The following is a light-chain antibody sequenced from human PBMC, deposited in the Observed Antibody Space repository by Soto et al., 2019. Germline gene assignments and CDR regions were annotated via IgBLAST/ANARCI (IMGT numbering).Light chain of an antibody. J-gene: IGKJ4*01. Sequence: EIVLTQSPATLSLSPGERATLSCRASQSVSSYLAWYQQRPGQAPRLLIYDASNRATGIPARFSGSGYGTDFPHTSSSQEAEDFAVYYCQQRSNWPGTFGGGTKVEIK. CDR1: QSVSSY. CDR2: DAS. CDR3: QQRSNWPGT. V-gene: IGKV3-11*01.